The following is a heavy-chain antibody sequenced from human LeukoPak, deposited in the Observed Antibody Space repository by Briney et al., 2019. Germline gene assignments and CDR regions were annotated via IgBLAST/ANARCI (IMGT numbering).Heavy chain of an antibody. D-gene: IGHD6-19*01. CDR2: FYYSGST. J-gene: IGHJ4*02. CDR3: AGTPTGYNSGWGGVAS. CDR1: GGSIMSFY. Sequence: SETLSLTCTVCGGSIMSFYWSWIRQPPGKGLEWIGYFYYSGSTNYNPSLKSRVTISLDTSKKQLSLKLSSVTAADTAVYYCAGTPTGYNSGWGGVASWGQGAQVTVS. V-gene: IGHV4-59*12.